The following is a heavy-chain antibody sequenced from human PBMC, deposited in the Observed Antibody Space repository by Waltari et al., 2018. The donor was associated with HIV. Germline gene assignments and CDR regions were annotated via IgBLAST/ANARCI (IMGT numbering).Heavy chain of an antibody. CDR2: IAVSSAYT. CDR1: GFTFSAYY. CDR3: ARVARGLRQGTFDI. V-gene: IGHV3-11*05. D-gene: IGHD4-17*01. Sequence: QVHLVESGGDLVKPGGSLRLSCVASGFTFSAYYMTWIRQAPGKRLEVVSDIAVSSAYTNYGDFVKGRFTMSRDDAKKSLFLQMNSLRPEDTAVYYCARVARGLRQGTFDIWGQGTMVTVSS. J-gene: IGHJ3*02.